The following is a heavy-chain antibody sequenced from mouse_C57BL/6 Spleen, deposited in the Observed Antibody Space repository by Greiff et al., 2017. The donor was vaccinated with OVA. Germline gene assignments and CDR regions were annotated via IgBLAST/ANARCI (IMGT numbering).Heavy chain of an antibody. CDR2: IWSGGST. CDR3: ARPFITTVPSFGY. CDR1: GFSLTSSG. Sequence: VQLQQSGPGLVQPSQSLSITCTVSGFSLTSSGVHWVRQSPGKGLEWLGVIWSGGSTDYNAAFISRLSISKDNSKSQVFFKMNSLQADDTAIYYCARPFITTVPSFGYWGQGTTLTVSS. V-gene: IGHV2-2*01. D-gene: IGHD1-1*01. J-gene: IGHJ2*01.